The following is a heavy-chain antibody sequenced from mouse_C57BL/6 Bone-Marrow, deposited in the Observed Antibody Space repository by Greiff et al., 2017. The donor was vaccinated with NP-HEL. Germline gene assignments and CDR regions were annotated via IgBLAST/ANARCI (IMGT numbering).Heavy chain of an antibody. J-gene: IGHJ4*01. CDR1: GFTFSSYA. CDR2: ISDGGSYT. V-gene: IGHV5-4*01. CDR3: ARGPSITTVVAYYAMDY. D-gene: IGHD1-1*01. Sequence: LQQSGGGLVKPGGSLKLSCAASGFTFSSYAMSWVRQTPEKRLEWVATISDGGSYTYYPDNVKGRFTISRDNAKNNLYLQMSHLKSEDTAMYYCARGPSITTVVAYYAMDYWGQGTSVTGSS.